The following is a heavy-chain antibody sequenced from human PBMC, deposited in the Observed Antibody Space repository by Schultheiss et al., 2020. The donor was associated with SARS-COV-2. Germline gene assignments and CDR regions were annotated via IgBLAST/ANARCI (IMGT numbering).Heavy chain of an antibody. V-gene: IGHV3-52*01. CDR3: VRDVLRFLEWLF. J-gene: IGHJ4*02. CDR1: GFTFSSSW. Sequence: GGSLRLSCAASGFTFSSSWMHWVCQAPEKGLEWVADIKCDGSEKYYVDSVKGRLTISRDNAKNSLYLQVNSLRAEDMTVYYCVRDVLRFLEWLFWGQGTLVTVSS. D-gene: IGHD3-3*01. CDR2: IKCDGSEK.